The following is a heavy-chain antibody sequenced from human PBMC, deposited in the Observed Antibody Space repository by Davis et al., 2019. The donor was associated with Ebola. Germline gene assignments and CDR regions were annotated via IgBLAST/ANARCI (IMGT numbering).Heavy chain of an antibody. V-gene: IGHV1-69*04. D-gene: IGHD6-19*01. Sequence: SVKVPCKASAGSFSSYSIMWVLHAPAQGVEWMGRIIPILGITNYAQKFQGRVTITADKSTSTAYMELSSLRSEDTAVYYSARVVAVAAESYYYYGMDVWGQGTAVTVSS. CDR2: IIPILGIT. CDR1: AGSFSSYS. CDR3: ARVVAVAAESYYYYGMDV. J-gene: IGHJ6*02.